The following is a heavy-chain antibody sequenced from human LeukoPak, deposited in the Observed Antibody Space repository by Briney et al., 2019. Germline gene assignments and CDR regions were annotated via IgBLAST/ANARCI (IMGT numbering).Heavy chain of an antibody. Sequence: PGGSLRLSCAASGFTFSSYSMNWVRQAPGKGLEWVSFISDSGGTIYYAESMKGRFTISRDNAEKSLYLQMNSPRAEDTAVYYCARSSSASCYTYWGQGTLVTVSS. CDR3: ARSSSASCYTY. CDR1: GFTFSSYS. CDR2: ISDSGGTI. D-gene: IGHD2-2*02. V-gene: IGHV3-48*04. J-gene: IGHJ4*02.